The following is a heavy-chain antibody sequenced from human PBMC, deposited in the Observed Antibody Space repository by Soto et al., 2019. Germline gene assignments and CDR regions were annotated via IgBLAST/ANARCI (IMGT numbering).Heavy chain of an antibody. Sequence: PXGFLRLASAASGFTFSSYWMHWVRQAPGRGLQWVAFISYDGSNKYYADSVTGRFTISRDNSKNTLYLQMNSLRAEDTAVYYCARGDGHSYGSTFDCWGQGTLVTVSS. CDR3: ARGDGHSYGSTFDC. D-gene: IGHD5-18*01. CDR2: ISYDGSNK. J-gene: IGHJ4*02. V-gene: IGHV3-30*19. CDR1: GFTFSSYW.